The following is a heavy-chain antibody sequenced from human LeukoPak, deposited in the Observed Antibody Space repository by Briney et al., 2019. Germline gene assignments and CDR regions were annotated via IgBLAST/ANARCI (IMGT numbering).Heavy chain of an antibody. CDR2: IYYSGST. Sequence: SETLSLTCTVSGGSISSSSYYWGWIRQPPGKGLEWIGSIYYSGSTYYNPSLKSRVTISVDTSKNQFSLKLSSVTAADTAVYYCARGRPPPGYQSGRKYYYYYMDVWGKGTTVTVSS. D-gene: IGHD2-2*01. J-gene: IGHJ6*03. CDR3: ARGRPPPGYQSGRKYYYYYMDV. V-gene: IGHV4-39*07. CDR1: GGSISSSSYY.